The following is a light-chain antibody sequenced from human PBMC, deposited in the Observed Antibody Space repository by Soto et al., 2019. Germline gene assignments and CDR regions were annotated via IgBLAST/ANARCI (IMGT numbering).Light chain of an antibody. Sequence: DIQLTQSPSSLSVSVGDRVTITCRASQSIGGFLNWYQQKLGKAPKLLIYAASSLQSGVPSRFSGSGSGTDFTPTISSLQPEDFATYYCQQSYSTPLTFGGGTKVEI. J-gene: IGKJ4*01. CDR3: QQSYSTPLT. CDR1: QSIGGF. CDR2: AAS. V-gene: IGKV1-39*01.